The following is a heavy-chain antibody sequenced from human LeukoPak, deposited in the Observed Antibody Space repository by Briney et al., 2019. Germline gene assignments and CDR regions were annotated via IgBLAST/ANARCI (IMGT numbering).Heavy chain of an antibody. V-gene: IGHV3-23*01. CDR3: AKVLRGVVVPYFDF. D-gene: IGHD3-10*01. J-gene: IGHJ4*02. CDR2: ISGSGDRT. CDR1: GFSFSSYG. Sequence: GGSLRLSCAASGFSFSSYGMGWVRQAPGKGLEWVSAISGSGDRTYYADPVKGRFTVSRDTSKNTLFLQMNSLRAEDTAVYYWAKVLRGVVVPYFDFWGQGTLVTVSS.